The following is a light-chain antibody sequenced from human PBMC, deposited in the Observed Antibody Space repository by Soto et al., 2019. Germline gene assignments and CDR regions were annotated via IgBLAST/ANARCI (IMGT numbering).Light chain of an antibody. CDR2: EVT. J-gene: IGLJ1*01. V-gene: IGLV2-14*01. CDR1: SSDVGGFNS. CDR3: SSHTSSKTYV. Sequence: QSVLTQPASVSGSPGQSITISCTGTSSDVGGFNSVCWYQQHPGNAPKLMIYEVTDRPSGVSNRFSGSKSGNTASLTISGLQAEDEADYYCSSHTSSKTYVLGTGTKVTVL.